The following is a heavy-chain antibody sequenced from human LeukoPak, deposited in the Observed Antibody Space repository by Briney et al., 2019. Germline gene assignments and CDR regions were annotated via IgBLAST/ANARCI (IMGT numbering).Heavy chain of an antibody. CDR1: GASIGTYH. CDR3: ARVNYCSGRYGDFDY. CDR2: IYTSGST. V-gene: IGHV4-4*07. D-gene: IGHD3-10*01. Sequence: PSETLSLTCSVSGASIGTYHWSWIRQPAGKGLEWIGRIYTSGSTNYNPSLKSRVTISVDTPKNQFSLKLSSVTAADTAVYYCARVNYCSGRYGDFDYWGQATLVTVSS. J-gene: IGHJ4*02.